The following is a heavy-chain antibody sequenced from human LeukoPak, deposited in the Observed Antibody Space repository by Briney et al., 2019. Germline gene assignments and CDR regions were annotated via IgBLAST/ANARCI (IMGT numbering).Heavy chain of an antibody. Sequence: SETLSLTCTVSGGSINTYYWNWIGQPPGKGLEWIGYIYDSGGTNYNPSLKSRVTISLDTSKNQFSLKLTSVTAADMTVYYCAREEPGAMPNAFEIWGQGTMVTVSS. CDR3: AREEPGAMPNAFEI. CDR2: IYDSGGT. V-gene: IGHV4-59*01. CDR1: GGSINTYY. D-gene: IGHD2-2*01. J-gene: IGHJ3*02.